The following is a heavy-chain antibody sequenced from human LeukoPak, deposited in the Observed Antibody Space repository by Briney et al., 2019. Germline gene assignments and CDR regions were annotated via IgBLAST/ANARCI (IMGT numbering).Heavy chain of an antibody. CDR3: ARGEMATDYFDY. D-gene: IGHD5-24*01. J-gene: IGHJ4*02. CDR2: ISAYNGNT. CDR1: GYTFTSYG. Sequence: ASVKVSCKASGYTFTSYGISWVRQAPGQGLEWMGWISAYNGNTNYAQKLQGRVTMTTDTSTSTAYMELSSLRSEDTAVYYCARGEMATDYFDYWGQGTLVTVSS. V-gene: IGHV1-18*01.